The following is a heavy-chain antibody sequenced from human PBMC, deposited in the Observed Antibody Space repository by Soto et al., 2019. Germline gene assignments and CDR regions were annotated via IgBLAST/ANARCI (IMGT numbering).Heavy chain of an antibody. CDR1: GFTFSSYA. CDR2: ISGSGGST. CDR3: AKDPNIAVAGQGLL. J-gene: IGHJ3*01. D-gene: IGHD6-19*01. V-gene: IGHV3-23*01. Sequence: GSLRLSCAASGFTFSSYAMSWVRQAPGKGLEWVSAISGSGGSTYYADSVKGRFTISRDNSKNTLYLQMNSLRAEDTAVYYCAKDPNIAVAGQGLLWGQGTMVTVSS.